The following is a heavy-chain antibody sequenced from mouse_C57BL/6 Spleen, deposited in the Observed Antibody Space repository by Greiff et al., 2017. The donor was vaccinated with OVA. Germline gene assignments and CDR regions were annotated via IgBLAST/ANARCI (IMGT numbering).Heavy chain of an antibody. D-gene: IGHD1-1*01. J-gene: IGHJ2*01. CDR2: ISDGGSYT. CDR1: GFTFSSYA. Sequence: EVKVVESGGGLVKPGGSLKLSCAASGFTFSSYAMSWVRQTPEKRLEWVATISDGGSYTYYPDNVKGRFTISRDNAKNNLYLQMSHLKSEDTAMYYCARDVITTVVDYFDYWGQGTTLTVSS. V-gene: IGHV5-4*01. CDR3: ARDVITTVVDYFDY.